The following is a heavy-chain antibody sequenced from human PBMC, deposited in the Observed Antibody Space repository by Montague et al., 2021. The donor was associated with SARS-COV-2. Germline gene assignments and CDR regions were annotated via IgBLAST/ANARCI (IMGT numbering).Heavy chain of an antibody. CDR1: GGSFSGYY. CDR2: INHSGTT. V-gene: IGHV4-34*01. CDR3: ARWDPQTLTLIGLRGKSASDY. J-gene: IGHJ4*02. D-gene: IGHD4-23*01. Sequence: SETLSLTCAVYGGSFSGYYWTWIRQSPGKGLEWIAEINHSGTTNYNFNPSLRSRVTISVDTSKSQFSPKLSSVTAADTGVYYCARWDPQTLTLIGLRGKSASDYWGQGTLVTVPS.